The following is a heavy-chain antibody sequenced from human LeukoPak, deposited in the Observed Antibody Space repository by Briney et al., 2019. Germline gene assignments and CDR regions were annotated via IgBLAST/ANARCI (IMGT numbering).Heavy chain of an antibody. Sequence: MTSETLSLTCTVSGGSISSSSYYWGWIRQPPGKGLEWIGSTYYSGSTYYNPSLKSRVTISVDTSKNQFSLKLSSVTAADTAVYYCARDLGLGNYNWFDPWGQGTLVTVSS. CDR2: TYYSGST. CDR3: ARDLGLGNYNWFDP. V-gene: IGHV4-39*02. CDR1: GGSISSSSYY. J-gene: IGHJ5*02. D-gene: IGHD1-7*01.